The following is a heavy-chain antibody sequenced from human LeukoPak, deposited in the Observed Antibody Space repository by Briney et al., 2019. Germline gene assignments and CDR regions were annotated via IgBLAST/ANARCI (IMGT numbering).Heavy chain of an antibody. J-gene: IGHJ5*02. V-gene: IGHV1-69*01. CDR1: GGTFSSYA. CDR2: IIPIFCTA. Sequence: SVKGSCKASGGTFSSYAISWVRQAPGQGLEWMGGIIPIFCTANYAQKFQGRVTITADESTSTAYMGLSSLRSEDTAVYYCARVYCSGGSCYSGWFDPWGQGTLVTVSS. CDR3: ARVYCSGGSCYSGWFDP. D-gene: IGHD2-15*01.